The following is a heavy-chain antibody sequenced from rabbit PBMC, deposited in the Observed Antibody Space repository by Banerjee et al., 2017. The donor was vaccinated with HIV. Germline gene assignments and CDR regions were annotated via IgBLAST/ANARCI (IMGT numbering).Heavy chain of an antibody. D-gene: IGHD1-1*01. V-gene: IGHV1S45*01. Sequence: QEQLEESGGDLVKPEGSLTLTCTASGFSFSNKYVMCWVRQAPGKGLEWIACIYTGDGNTAFASWAKGRFTISKTASTTVDLKMTSLTAADTATYFCARGNSGDYMGLWGPGPLVTVS. J-gene: IGHJ6*01. CDR2: IYTGDGNT. CDR3: ARGNSGDYMGL. CDR1: GFSFSNKYV.